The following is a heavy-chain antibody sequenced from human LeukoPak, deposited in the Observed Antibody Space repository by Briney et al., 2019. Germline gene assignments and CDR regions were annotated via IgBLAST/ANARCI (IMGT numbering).Heavy chain of an antibody. Sequence: SETLSLTCTVSGGSISSYYWSWIRQPAGKGLEWIGRIYTSGSINYNPSLKSRVTMSVDTSKNQFSLKLSSVAAADTAVYYCAKVFPNWFDPWGQGTLVTVSS. CDR2: IYTSGSI. J-gene: IGHJ5*02. V-gene: IGHV4-4*07. CDR3: AKVFPNWFDP. CDR1: GGSISSYY. D-gene: IGHD3-9*01.